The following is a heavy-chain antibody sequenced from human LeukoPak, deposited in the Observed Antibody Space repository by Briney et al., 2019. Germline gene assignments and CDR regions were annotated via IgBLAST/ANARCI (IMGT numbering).Heavy chain of an antibody. D-gene: IGHD1-26*01. J-gene: IGHJ4*02. CDR1: GFTFNDYG. V-gene: IGHV3-33*01. CDR2: IWYDGSNK. CDR3: ARDRPTGNYYSIDW. Sequence: GGSLRLSCSASGFTFNDYGFHWVRQAPGKGLEWVAVIWYDGSNKYYADSVKGRFTISRDNSKNTMSLQMSSLRDEDTAVYYCARDRPTGNYYSIDWWGQGTLVTVSS.